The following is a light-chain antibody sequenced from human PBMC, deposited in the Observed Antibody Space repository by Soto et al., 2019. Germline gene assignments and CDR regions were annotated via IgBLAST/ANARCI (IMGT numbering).Light chain of an antibody. J-gene: IGKJ4*01. CDR1: QGIRKY. CDR3: QQLNSYPLT. Sequence: DIQMAQSPSSLSASVGDRVTITCRASQGIRKYLAWHQQKPGKVPKLLIYAASNLESGVPSRFSGSGSGTEFTLTISSLQPEDFATYYCQQLNSYPLTFGGGTKVDIK. CDR2: AAS. V-gene: IGKV1-27*01.